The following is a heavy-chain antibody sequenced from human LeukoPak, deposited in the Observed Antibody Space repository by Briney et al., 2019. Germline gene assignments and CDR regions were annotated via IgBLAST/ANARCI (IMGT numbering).Heavy chain of an antibody. J-gene: IGHJ4*02. CDR1: GFIFTDHW. Sequence: GGSLRLSCVASGFIFTDHWMSRVRQAPGKGLDWVANIKEDESAKFYADSVRGRFTISRDNAKNSVYLEINNLRVEDTAVYYCARAVDVADYWGRGTLVTVSS. D-gene: IGHD3-16*01. CDR2: IKEDESAK. V-gene: IGHV3-7*01. CDR3: ARAVDVADY.